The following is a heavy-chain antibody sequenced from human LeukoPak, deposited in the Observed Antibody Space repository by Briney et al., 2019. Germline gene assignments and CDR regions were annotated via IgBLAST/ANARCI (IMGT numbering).Heavy chain of an antibody. J-gene: IGHJ3*02. Sequence: SETLSLTCTVSGGSVSSGSYYWSWIRQPPGKGLEWIGYIYYSGSTNYNPSLKSRVTISVDTSKNQFSLKLSSVTAADTAVYYCARGSGSYNDAFDIWGQGTMVTVSS. CDR1: GGSVSSGSYY. CDR2: IYYSGST. D-gene: IGHD3-10*01. CDR3: ARGSGSYNDAFDI. V-gene: IGHV4-61*01.